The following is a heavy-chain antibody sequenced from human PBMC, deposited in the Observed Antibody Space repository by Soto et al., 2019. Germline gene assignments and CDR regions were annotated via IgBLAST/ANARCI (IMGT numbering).Heavy chain of an antibody. CDR1: GYTFTDYW. D-gene: IGHD4-4*01. CDR3: ARHLSNFPYYYYAMDV. J-gene: IGHJ6*02. V-gene: IGHV5-51*01. CDR2: IYPGDSDT. Sequence: GESLKISCKGSGYTFTDYWIGWVRQLPGKGLEWMGIIYPGDSDTRYSPSFQGHVTITVDKSTSTAYLQWNTLKASDTPMYYCARHLSNFPYYYYAMDVWGQDTTVTVSS.